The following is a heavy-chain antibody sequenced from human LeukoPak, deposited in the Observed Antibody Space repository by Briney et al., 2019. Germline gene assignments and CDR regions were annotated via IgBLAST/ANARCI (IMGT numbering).Heavy chain of an antibody. V-gene: IGHV1-69*06. CDR1: GGTFSSYA. D-gene: IGHD6-13*01. CDR3: AGGYSSSWGYYYMDV. Sequence: ASVKVSCKASGGTFSSYAISWVRQAPGQGLEWMGGIIPIFGTANYAQKFQGRVTITADKSTSTAYMELSSLRSEDTAVYYCAGGYSSSWGYYYMDVWGKGTTVTVSS. J-gene: IGHJ6*03. CDR2: IIPIFGTA.